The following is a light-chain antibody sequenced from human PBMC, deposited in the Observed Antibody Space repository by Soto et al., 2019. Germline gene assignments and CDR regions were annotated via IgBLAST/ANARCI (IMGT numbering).Light chain of an antibody. CDR2: EVT. V-gene: IGLV2-23*02. CDR3: CSYAGSSTGV. CDR1: SSDVGRYNV. J-gene: IGLJ3*02. Sequence: QSALTQPASVSGSPGQSITISCTGTSSDVGRYNVVSWYQNHPGKAPKLMIYEVTKRPSGVSSRFSGSKSGNTASLTISGLQAEDEADYYCCSYAGSSTGVFGGGTKLTVL.